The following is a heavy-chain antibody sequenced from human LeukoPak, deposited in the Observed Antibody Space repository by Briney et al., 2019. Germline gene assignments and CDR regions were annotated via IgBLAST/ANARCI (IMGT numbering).Heavy chain of an antibody. CDR2: INHSGST. D-gene: IGHD3-22*01. CDR3: ARASDYDSSSYYYFDY. Sequence: SETLSLTCAVYGVSFSGYYWSWIRQPPGKGLEWIGEINHSGSTNYNPSLKSRVTISVDRSKNQFSLKLSSVTAADTAVYYCARASDYDSSSYYYFDYWGQGTLVTVSS. CDR1: GVSFSGYY. J-gene: IGHJ4*02. V-gene: IGHV4-34*01.